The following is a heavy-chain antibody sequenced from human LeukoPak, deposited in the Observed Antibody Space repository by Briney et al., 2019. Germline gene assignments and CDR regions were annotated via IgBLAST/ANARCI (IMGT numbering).Heavy chain of an antibody. CDR2: ISGSGGST. V-gene: IGHV3-23*01. CDR1: GFTFSSYA. Sequence: GRSLRLSCAASGFTFSSYAMGWVRQAPGKGLEWVSAISGSGGSTYYADSVKGRFTISRDNSKNTLYLQMNSLRAEDTAVYYCAKDPMVRGVIITTFDYWGQGTLVTVSS. CDR3: AKDPMVRGVIITTFDY. J-gene: IGHJ4*02. D-gene: IGHD3-10*01.